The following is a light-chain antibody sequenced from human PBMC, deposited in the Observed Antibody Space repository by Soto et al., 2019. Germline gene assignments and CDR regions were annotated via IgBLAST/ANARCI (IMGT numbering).Light chain of an antibody. J-gene: IGLJ1*01. V-gene: IGLV1-40*01. CDR2: GNI. CDR3: ISLTSSSTFV. Sequence: QSVLTQPPSVSGAPGQRVTISCTGSSSNIGAGYDVHWYQQRPGTAPKLLIFGNINRPSGVPDRFSGSKSGTSASLAITGLQAEDEGDYYCISLTSSSTFVFGTGTKVTVL. CDR1: SSNIGAGYD.